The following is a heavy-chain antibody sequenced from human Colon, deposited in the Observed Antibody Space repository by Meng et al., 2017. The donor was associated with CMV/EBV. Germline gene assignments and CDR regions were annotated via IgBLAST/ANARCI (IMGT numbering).Heavy chain of an antibody. CDR3: AKEFDRVMEQDYGMDV. Sequence: GESLKLSCAASGFTFSSYAMSWVRRAPGKGLEWVSMIYGGSSSTYYADSVRGRFTVSRDDAKNTLYLQMNGRRCEDTAVYYCAKEFDRVMEQDYGMDVWGQGTTVTVSS. V-gene: IGHV3-23*03. CDR1: GFTFSSYA. D-gene: IGHD2-21*01. CDR2: IYGGSSST. J-gene: IGHJ6*02.